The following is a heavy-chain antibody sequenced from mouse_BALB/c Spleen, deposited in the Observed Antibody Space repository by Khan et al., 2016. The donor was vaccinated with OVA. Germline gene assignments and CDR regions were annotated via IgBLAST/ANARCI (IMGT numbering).Heavy chain of an antibody. Sequence: VQLVESGPGLVAPSQSLSITCTVSGFSLSRYNIHWVRQPPGKGLEWLGMIWGGGGTDYNSTLKSRLSISKDNSKSQVFLKMNSLQTDETAMYYWARAYYRYDGYYTMDYWGQGTSVTVSS. CDR2: IWGGGGT. J-gene: IGHJ4*01. V-gene: IGHV2-6-4*01. CDR1: GFSLSRYN. CDR3: ARAYYRYDGYYTMDY. D-gene: IGHD2-14*01.